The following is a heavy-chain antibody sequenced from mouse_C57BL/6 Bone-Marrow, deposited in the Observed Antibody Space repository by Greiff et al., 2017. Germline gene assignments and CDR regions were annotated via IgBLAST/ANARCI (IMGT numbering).Heavy chain of an antibody. V-gene: IGHV1-82*01. CDR2: IYPGDGDT. CDR1: GYAFSSSW. Sequence: QVQLQQSGPELVKPGASVKISCKASGYAFSSSWMNWVKQRPGKGLEWIGRIYPGDGDTNYNGKFKGKATLTADKSSSTAYMQLSSLTSEDSAVYFCWYPVVATDYWGQGTTPTVSS. CDR3: WYPVVATDY. D-gene: IGHD1-1*01. J-gene: IGHJ2*01.